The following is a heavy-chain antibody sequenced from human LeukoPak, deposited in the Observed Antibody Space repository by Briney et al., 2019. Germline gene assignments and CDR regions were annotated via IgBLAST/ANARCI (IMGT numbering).Heavy chain of an antibody. D-gene: IGHD4-17*01. CDR3: ARRGDTVTISYYYYGMDV. CDR1: GGSFSGYY. CDR2: FILSGST. V-gene: IGHV4-34*12. J-gene: IGHJ6*02. Sequence: PSETLSLTCAVYGGSFSGYYWSWIRQPPGKGLEWIGEFILSGSTNYNPSLKSRVTISVDTSKNQFSLKLSSVTAADTAVYYCARRGDTVTISYYYYGMDVWGQGTTVTVSS.